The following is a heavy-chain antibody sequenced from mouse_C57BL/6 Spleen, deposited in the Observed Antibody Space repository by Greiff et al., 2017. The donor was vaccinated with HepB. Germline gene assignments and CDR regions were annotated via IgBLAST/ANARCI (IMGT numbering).Heavy chain of an antibody. CDR3: ARSLNYDYTWFAY. J-gene: IGHJ3*01. Sequence: EVKLMESGGGLVQPGGSLSLSCAASGFTFTDYYMSWVRQPPGKALEWLGFIRNKANGYTTEYSASVKGRFTISRDNSQSILYLQMNTLRAEDSATYYCARSLNYDYTWFAYWGQGTLVTVSA. D-gene: IGHD2-4*01. CDR2: IRNKANGYTT. CDR1: GFTFTDYY. V-gene: IGHV7-3*01.